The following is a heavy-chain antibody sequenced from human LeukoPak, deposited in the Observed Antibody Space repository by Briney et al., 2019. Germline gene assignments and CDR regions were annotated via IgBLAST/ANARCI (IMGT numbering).Heavy chain of an antibody. CDR1: GFTFSSYA. J-gene: IGHJ4*02. Sequence: GGSLRLSCAASGFTFSSYAMSWVRQAPGKGLEWVAVISYDGSNKYYADSVKGRFTISRDNSKNTLYLQMNSLRAEDTAVYYCARVITMIVVDYWGQGTLVTVSS. D-gene: IGHD3-22*01. CDR2: ISYDGSNK. CDR3: ARVITMIVVDY. V-gene: IGHV3-30-3*01.